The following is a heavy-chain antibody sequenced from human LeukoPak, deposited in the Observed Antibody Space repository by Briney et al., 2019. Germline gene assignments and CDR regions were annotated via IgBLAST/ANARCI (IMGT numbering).Heavy chain of an antibody. CDR3: ARDKEVRGVIGGMDV. CDR1: GFTFSSYW. CDR2: INSDGSST. D-gene: IGHD3-10*01. J-gene: IGHJ6*02. Sequence: PGGSLRLSCVASGFTFSSYWMHWVRQAPGKGLVWVSRINSDGSSTNYADSVKGRFTISRDNAKNSLYLQMNSLRAEDTAVYYCARDKEVRGVIGGMDVWGQGTTVTVSS. V-gene: IGHV3-74*01.